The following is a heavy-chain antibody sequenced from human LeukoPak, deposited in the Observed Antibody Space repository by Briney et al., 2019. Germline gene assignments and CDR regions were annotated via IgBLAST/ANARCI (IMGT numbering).Heavy chain of an antibody. J-gene: IGHJ3*02. CDR2: IYTSGST. CDR1: GGSISSYY. CDR3: ARVDTMIVAFDI. Sequence: PSETLSLTXTVSGGSISSYYWSWIRQAAGKGLEWIGRIYTSGSTNYNPSLKSRVTMSVDTSKNQFSLKLSSVTAADTAVYYCARVDTMIVAFDIWGQGTMVTVSS. V-gene: IGHV4-4*07. D-gene: IGHD3-22*01.